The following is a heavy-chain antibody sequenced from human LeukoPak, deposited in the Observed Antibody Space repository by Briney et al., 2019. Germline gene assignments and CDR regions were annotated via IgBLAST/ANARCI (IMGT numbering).Heavy chain of an antibody. Sequence: SVKVSCKASGYTFTSYDINWVRQATGQGLEWMGWMNPNSGNTGYAQKFQGRVTMTRNTSISTAYMELSSLRSEDTAVYYCARVGSSYNWSDPWGQGTLVTVSS. CDR1: GYTFTSYD. CDR3: ARVGSSYNWSDP. CDR2: MNPNSGNT. V-gene: IGHV1-8*01. J-gene: IGHJ5*02. D-gene: IGHD6-13*01.